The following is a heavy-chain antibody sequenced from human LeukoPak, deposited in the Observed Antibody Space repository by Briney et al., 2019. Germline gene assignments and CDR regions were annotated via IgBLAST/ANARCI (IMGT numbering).Heavy chain of an antibody. D-gene: IGHD6-19*01. CDR2: INHSGST. CDR1: GGSFSGYY. V-gene: IGHV4-34*01. J-gene: IGHJ6*02. Sequence: SETLSLTCAVYGGSFSGYYWSWIRQPPGKGLEWIGEINHSGSTNYNPSLKSRVTISVDTSKNQFSLKLSSVTAADTAVYYCARGRGGWSRSEYYYYGMDVWGQGTTVTVSS. CDR3: ARGRGGWSRSEYYYYGMDV.